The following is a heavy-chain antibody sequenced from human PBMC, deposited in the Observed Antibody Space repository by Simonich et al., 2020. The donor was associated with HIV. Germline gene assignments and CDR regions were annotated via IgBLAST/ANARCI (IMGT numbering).Heavy chain of an antibody. Sequence: QVQLVQSGAEVKKPGASVKVSCKASSYTFTSYGISWVRQAPGQGLEWMGLISAYNGNTNYAQKLQGRVTITTDTSTSTAYMELRSLRSDDTAVYYCARGTYSGYDWNWFDPWGQGTLVTVSS. CDR3: ARGTYSGYDWNWFDP. D-gene: IGHD5-12*01. J-gene: IGHJ5*02. CDR2: ISAYNGNT. V-gene: IGHV1-18*01. CDR1: SYTFTSYG.